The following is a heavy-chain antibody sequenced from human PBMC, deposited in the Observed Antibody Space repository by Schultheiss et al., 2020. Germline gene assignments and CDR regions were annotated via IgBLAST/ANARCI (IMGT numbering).Heavy chain of an antibody. CDR2: ISSSGSTI. Sequence: GESLKISCAASGFTFSSYAMHWVRQAPGKGLEWVSYISSSGSTIYYADSVKGRFTISRDNAKNSLYLQMNSLRAEDTAVYYCARAELYYYDLVPDYWGKGTLVNVSS. V-gene: IGHV3-48*03. CDR1: GFTFSSYA. J-gene: IGHJ4*02. D-gene: IGHD3-22*01. CDR3: ARAELYYYDLVPDY.